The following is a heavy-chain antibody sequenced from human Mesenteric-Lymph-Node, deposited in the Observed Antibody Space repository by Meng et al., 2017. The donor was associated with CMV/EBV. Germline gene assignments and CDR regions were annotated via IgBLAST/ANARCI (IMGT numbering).Heavy chain of an antibody. V-gene: IGHV4-34*01. CDR3: ARRYSGADYAWYLDL. Sequence: SETLSLTCAVSGGSFRAYFWSWIRQPPGKGLEWIGEINHSGTVNYNSSFESRLTISVDASKSQFFLQLGSVTAADTAVYYCARRYSGADYAWYLDLWGRGTQVTVSS. D-gene: IGHD5-12*01. CDR1: GGSFRAYF. J-gene: IGHJ2*01. CDR2: INHSGTV.